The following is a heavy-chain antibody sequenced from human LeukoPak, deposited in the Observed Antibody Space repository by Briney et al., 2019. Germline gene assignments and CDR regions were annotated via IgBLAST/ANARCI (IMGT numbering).Heavy chain of an antibody. CDR1: GYTFTSYG. CDR3: ARDLLRPGHNSSWHNDY. Sequence: ASVKVSCKASGYTFTSYGISLVRQAPGQGLEWMGCISAYNGSTNYAQKLQGRVTMTTDTSTSTAYMELRSLRSDDTAVYYCARDLLRPGHNSSWHNDYWGQGTLVTVSS. J-gene: IGHJ4*02. D-gene: IGHD6-13*01. CDR2: ISAYNGST. V-gene: IGHV1-18*01.